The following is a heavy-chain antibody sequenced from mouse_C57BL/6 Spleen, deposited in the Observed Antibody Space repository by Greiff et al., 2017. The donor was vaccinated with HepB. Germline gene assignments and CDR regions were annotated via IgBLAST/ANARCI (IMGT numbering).Heavy chain of an antibody. V-gene: IGHV7-3*01. CDR3: ERIPFYYYGSSYGAMDY. Sequence: EVQLQESGGGLVQPGGSLSLSCAASGFTFTDYYMSWVRQPPGKALEWLGFIRNKANGYTTEYSASVKGRFTISRDNSQSILYLQMNALRAEDSATYYCERIPFYYYGSSYGAMDYWGQGTSVTVSS. J-gene: IGHJ4*01. D-gene: IGHD1-1*01. CDR1: GFTFTDYY. CDR2: IRNKANGYTT.